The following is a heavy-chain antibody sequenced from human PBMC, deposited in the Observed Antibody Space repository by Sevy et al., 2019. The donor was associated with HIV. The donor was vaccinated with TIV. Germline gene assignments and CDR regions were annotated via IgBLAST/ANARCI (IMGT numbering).Heavy chain of an antibody. J-gene: IGHJ4*02. CDR1: GFTVNSNY. CDR3: ARGKSGYDYALNY. Sequence: GGSLRLSCAASGFTVNSNYMTWVRQAPGKGLEGVSVIHSGDTTYHADSVKDRFTISRDNLKNTLYLHMSRLRAEDTAVYYCARGKSGYDYALNYWGQGTLVTVSS. V-gene: IGHV3-66*01. CDR2: IHSGDTT. D-gene: IGHD5-18*01.